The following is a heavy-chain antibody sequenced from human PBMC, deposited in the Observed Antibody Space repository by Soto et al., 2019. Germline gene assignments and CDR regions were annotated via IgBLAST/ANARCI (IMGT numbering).Heavy chain of an antibody. D-gene: IGHD3-16*02. V-gene: IGHV1-69*12. CDR3: ARGRPIMFGGVLVSLDRFDP. CDR1: GGTFSSYA. CDR2: IIRIFGTA. Sequence: QVQLVQSGAEVKKPGSSVKVSCKASGGTFSSYAISWVRQAPGQGLEWMGGIIRIFGTANYAQKFQGRFTIPAGESTRPADMELRRLRAEDTAVYYCARGRPIMFGGVLVSLDRFDPWGQGTLGTVSS. J-gene: IGHJ5*02.